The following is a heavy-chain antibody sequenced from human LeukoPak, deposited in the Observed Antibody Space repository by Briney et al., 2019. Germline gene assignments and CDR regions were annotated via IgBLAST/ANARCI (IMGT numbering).Heavy chain of an antibody. Sequence: ASVQVSCKSSGYTFTDYFLHWVRQAPGQGLEWMGWISAYNGNTNYAQKLQGRVTMTTDTSTSTAYMELRSLRSDDTAVYYCARDYRIAAAVYYYYGMDVWGQGTTVTVSS. CDR3: ARDYRIAAAVYYYYGMDV. J-gene: IGHJ6*02. CDR1: GYTFTDYF. D-gene: IGHD6-13*01. CDR2: ISAYNGNT. V-gene: IGHV1-18*04.